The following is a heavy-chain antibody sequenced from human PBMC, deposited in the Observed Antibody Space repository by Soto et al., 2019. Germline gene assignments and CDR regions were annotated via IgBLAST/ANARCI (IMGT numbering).Heavy chain of an antibody. CDR2: IIPIFGTA. Sequence: SVKVSCKSSGGPFSSYGSSWVRQAPGQGLEWMGGIIPIFGTANYAQKFQGRVTITADESTSTAYMELSSLRSEDTAVYYCARDLALHRTRIAVDRRDYYYGMDVSGQGTTVIVSS. CDR1: GGPFSSYG. V-gene: IGHV1-69*13. CDR3: ARDLALHRTRIAVDRRDYYYGMDV. J-gene: IGHJ6*02. D-gene: IGHD6-19*01.